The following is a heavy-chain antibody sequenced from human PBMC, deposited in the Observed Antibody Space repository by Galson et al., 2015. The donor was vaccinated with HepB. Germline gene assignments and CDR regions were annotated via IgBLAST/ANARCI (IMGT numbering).Heavy chain of an antibody. CDR1: GFSFSDHY. D-gene: IGHD6-19*01. V-gene: IGHV3-11*01. CDR2: ISSSGATT. CDR3: ARRHCTSSSCFYDY. Sequence: SLRLSCAASGFSFSDHYMSWIRQAPGRGLQWLAYISSSGATTDYAGSVKGRFTISRDNVETSLYLQLNSLRAEDTAVYYCARRHCTSSSCFYDYWGQGTLVTVSS. J-gene: IGHJ4*02.